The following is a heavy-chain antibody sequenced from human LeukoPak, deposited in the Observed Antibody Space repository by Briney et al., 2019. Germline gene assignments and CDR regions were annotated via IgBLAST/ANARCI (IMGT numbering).Heavy chain of an antibody. J-gene: IGHJ4*02. Sequence: TGGSLRLSCAASGFTFSSYWMSWVRQAPGKGLEWVASIKQDGSEKCYVDSVKGRFTISRDNAKNSLYLQMNSLRAEDTAVYYCARIGLGYYYFDYWGQGTLVTVSS. CDR1: GFTFSSYW. CDR2: IKQDGSEK. CDR3: ARIGLGYYYFDY. D-gene: IGHD1-26*01. V-gene: IGHV3-7*01.